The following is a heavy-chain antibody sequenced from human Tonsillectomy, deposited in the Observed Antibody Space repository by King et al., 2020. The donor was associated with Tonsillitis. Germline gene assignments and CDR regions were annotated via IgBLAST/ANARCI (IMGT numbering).Heavy chain of an antibody. D-gene: IGHD5-24*01. CDR1: GGSFSGYY. CDR3: ASSGGRDGYKCRYFDL. J-gene: IGHJ2*01. V-gene: IGHV4-34*01. CDR2: INHSGST. Sequence: VQLQQWGAGMLKPSETLSLPCAVYGGSFSGYYWSWIRQPPGKGLEWIGEINHSGSTNYNPSLKSRVTISVDTSKKQYSLTLSSVTAADTAVYYCASSGGRDGYKCRYFDLWGRGTLVTVSS.